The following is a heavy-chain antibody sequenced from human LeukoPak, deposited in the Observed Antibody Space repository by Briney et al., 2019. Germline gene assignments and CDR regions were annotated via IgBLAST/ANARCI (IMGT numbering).Heavy chain of an antibody. CDR2: IYSGGST. D-gene: IGHD1-14*01. CDR1: GFTFSAYA. CDR3: ARALPVSVNYFDY. Sequence: GGSLRLSCAASGFTFSAYAMHWVRQAPGKGLEWVSVIYSGGSTYYADSVKGRFTISRDNSKNTLYLQMNSLRAEDTAVYYCARALPVSVNYFDYWGQGTLVTVSS. J-gene: IGHJ4*02. V-gene: IGHV3-66*01.